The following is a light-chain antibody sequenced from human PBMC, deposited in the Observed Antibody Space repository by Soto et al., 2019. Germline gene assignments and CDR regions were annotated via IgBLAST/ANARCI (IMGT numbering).Light chain of an antibody. J-gene: IGKJ1*01. Sequence: IQLTQSPSSLSASVGDRVTITCRASQGISSYLAWYQQKPGSAPNLLIYAASTLQSGVPSRFSGSGSGTDFTLTISSLQPDDFATYYCQQYNNYSTFGQGTKV. V-gene: IGKV1-9*01. CDR2: AAS. CDR3: QQYNNYST. CDR1: QGISSY.